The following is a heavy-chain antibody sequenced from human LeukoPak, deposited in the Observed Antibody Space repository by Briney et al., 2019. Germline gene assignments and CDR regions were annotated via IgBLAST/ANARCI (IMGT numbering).Heavy chain of an antibody. V-gene: IGHV1-2*02. Sequence: ASVKVSCTASGYTFTGYYMHWVRQAPGQGLEWMGWINPNSGGTNYSQKFQGRVTMTRDTSISTAYMELSRLRSDDTAVYYCARREIYYDSTGSSDYWGQGTLVTVSS. CDR2: INPNSGGT. D-gene: IGHD3-22*01. CDR3: ARREIYYDSTGSSDY. CDR1: GYTFTGYY. J-gene: IGHJ4*02.